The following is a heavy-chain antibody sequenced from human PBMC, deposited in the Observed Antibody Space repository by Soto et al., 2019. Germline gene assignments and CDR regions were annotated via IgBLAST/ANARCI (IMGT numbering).Heavy chain of an antibody. D-gene: IGHD4-17*01. Sequence: GESLKISCAASGFTFSSYAMSWVRQAPGKGLEWVSAISGSGGSTHYADSVKGRFTISRDNSKNTLYLQMNSLRAEDTAVYYCAKERRMTTVTKRYYGMDVWGQGTTVTVSS. CDR1: GFTFSSYA. V-gene: IGHV3-23*01. CDR3: AKERRMTTVTKRYYGMDV. CDR2: ISGSGGST. J-gene: IGHJ6*02.